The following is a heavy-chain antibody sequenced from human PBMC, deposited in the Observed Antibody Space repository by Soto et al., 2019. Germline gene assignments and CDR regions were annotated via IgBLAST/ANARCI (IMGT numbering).Heavy chain of an antibody. CDR2: ISYDGSNK. D-gene: IGHD4-17*01. CDR1: GFTFSSYA. Sequence: GGSLRLSCAASGFTFSSYAMHWVRQAPGKGLEWVALISYDGSNKYYADSVKGRFIISRDDSNHTLYLQMNSLRAEDTAVYYCARAQLNTVTTFLYWGQGTLVTVSS. CDR3: ARAQLNTVTTFLY. J-gene: IGHJ4*02. V-gene: IGHV3-30-3*01.